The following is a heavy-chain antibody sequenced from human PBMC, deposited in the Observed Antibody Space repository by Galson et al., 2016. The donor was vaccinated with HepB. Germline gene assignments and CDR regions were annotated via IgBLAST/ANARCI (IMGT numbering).Heavy chain of an antibody. CDR2: IYDSGRT. CDR1: GASVSRTGHY. CDR3: TRAADYGDYGQGMDV. Sequence: SETLSLTCTVSGASVSRTGHYWNWLRQPPGEGLEWIGCIYDSGRTTYNPSLQSRVTMSIETPKKQFSLNLRSVTAADTAVYYFTRAADYGDYGQGMDVWGQGTMVIVSS. J-gene: IGHJ6*02. D-gene: IGHD4-17*01. V-gene: IGHV4-61*08.